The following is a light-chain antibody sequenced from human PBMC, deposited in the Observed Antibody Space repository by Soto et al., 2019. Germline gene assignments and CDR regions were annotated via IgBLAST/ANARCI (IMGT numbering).Light chain of an antibody. CDR2: DVI. CDR1: SSDVGIYNY. CDR3: CSYAATSTLV. V-gene: IGLV2-11*01. J-gene: IGLJ3*02. Sequence: QSALTQPRSVSGSPGQSVTISCTGTSSDVGIYNYDSWYQHHPGKAPKLIIYDVIKRPSGVPDRFSGSKSGITASLTISGLQADDEADYYCCSYAATSTLVFGGGTKLTVL.